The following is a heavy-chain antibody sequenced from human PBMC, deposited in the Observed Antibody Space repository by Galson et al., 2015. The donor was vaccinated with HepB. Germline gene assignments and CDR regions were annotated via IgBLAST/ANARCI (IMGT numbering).Heavy chain of an antibody. CDR3: AREALSDSGSYAPEYYYYYYGMDV. J-gene: IGHJ6*02. Sequence: SLRLSCAASGFTFSSYWMHWVRQAPGKGLVWVSRINSDGSSTSYADSVKGRFTISRDNAKNTLYLQTNSLRAEDTAVYYCAREALSDSGSYAPEYYYYYYGMDVWGQGTTVTVSS. D-gene: IGHD1-26*01. CDR1: GFTFSSYW. CDR2: INSDGSST. V-gene: IGHV3-74*01.